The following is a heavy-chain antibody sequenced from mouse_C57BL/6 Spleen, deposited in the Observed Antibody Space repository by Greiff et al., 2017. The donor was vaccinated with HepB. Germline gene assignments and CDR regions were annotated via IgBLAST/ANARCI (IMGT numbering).Heavy chain of an antibody. CDR3: ARGRDDYDAWFAY. D-gene: IGHD2-4*01. CDR1: GFTFSSYA. V-gene: IGHV5-4*03. Sequence: EVKLMESGGGLVKPGGSLKLSCAASGFTFSSYAMSWVRQTPEKRLEWVATISDGGSYTYYPDNVKGRFTISRDNAKNNLYLQMSHLKSEDTAMYYCARGRDDYDAWFAYWGQGTLVTVSA. J-gene: IGHJ3*01. CDR2: ISDGGSYT.